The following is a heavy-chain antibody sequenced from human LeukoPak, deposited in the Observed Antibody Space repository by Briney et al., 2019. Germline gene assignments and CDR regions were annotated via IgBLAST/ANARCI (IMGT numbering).Heavy chain of an antibody. V-gene: IGHV1-69*13. CDR2: IIPIFATP. Sequence: ASVKVSCKASGGTFNTYAISWVRQAPGQGLEWMGRIIPIFATPNYAQKFQGRVTVTADESTSTAYMELSSLRSEDTAVYYCARRGDTTMVWGGYYFDYWGQGTLVTVSS. CDR1: GGTFNTYA. D-gene: IGHD5-18*01. CDR3: ARRGDTTMVWGGYYFDY. J-gene: IGHJ4*02.